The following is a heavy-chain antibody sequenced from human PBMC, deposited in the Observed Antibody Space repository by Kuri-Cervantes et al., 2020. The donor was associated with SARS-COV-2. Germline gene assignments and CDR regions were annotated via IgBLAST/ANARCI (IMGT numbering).Heavy chain of an antibody. CDR3: ARDADGGNGEDYYYYYMDV. Sequence: SETLSLTCTVSGGSISSSSYYWGWTRQPPGKGLEWIGSIYYSGSTYYNPSLKSRVTISVDTSKNQFSLKLSSVTAADTAVYYCARDADGGNGEDYYYYYMDVWGKGTTVTVSS. CDR1: GGSISSSSYY. J-gene: IGHJ6*03. V-gene: IGHV4-39*02. CDR2: IYYSGST. D-gene: IGHD4-23*01.